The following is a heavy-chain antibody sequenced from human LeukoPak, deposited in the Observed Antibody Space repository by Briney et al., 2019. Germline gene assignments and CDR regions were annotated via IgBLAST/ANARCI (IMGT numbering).Heavy chain of an antibody. J-gene: IGHJ6*02. V-gene: IGHV4-59*12. Sequence: PSETLSLTCSVSGGSLSTYYWTWTRQPPGKGLEWIGFIHRSGSTEYNPSLKSRVTMSLDTSRNQFSLKMSTVTAADTAVYYCSREQYTSGGSGWFGMDVWGQGTTVTVSS. CDR3: SREQYTSGGSGWFGMDV. CDR2: IHRSGST. CDR1: GGSLSTYY. D-gene: IGHD6-19*01.